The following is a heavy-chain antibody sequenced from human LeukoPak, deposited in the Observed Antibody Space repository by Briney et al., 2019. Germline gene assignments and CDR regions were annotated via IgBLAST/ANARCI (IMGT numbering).Heavy chain of an antibody. CDR2: ISGSGGST. CDR3: VKRIGSGWTAFEY. J-gene: IGHJ4*02. D-gene: IGHD6-25*01. Sequence: GGSLRLSCAASGFTFSSYAMSWVRQAPGKGLEWVSAISGSGGSTYYADSVKGRFTISRDNSKNTLYLQMNSLRAEDTAVYYCVKRIGSGWTAFEYWGQGTLVTVSS. CDR1: GFTFSSYA. V-gene: IGHV3-23*01.